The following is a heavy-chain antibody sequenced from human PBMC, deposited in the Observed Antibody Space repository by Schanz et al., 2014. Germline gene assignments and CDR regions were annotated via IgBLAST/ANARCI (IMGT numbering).Heavy chain of an antibody. Sequence: QVQLVQSGDEVKKPGASVKVSCKTSGYTFSDYGITWVRQAPGQGLEWMGWISTSNGNTNYIQKLQGRVTMTTDTSTSTAYMELRSLRSDDTAVYYCARDFSAYVGNYFDYWGQGTLVTVSS. CDR3: ARDFSAYVGNYFDY. D-gene: IGHD5-12*01. V-gene: IGHV1-18*01. J-gene: IGHJ4*02. CDR2: ISTSNGNT. CDR1: GYTFSDYG.